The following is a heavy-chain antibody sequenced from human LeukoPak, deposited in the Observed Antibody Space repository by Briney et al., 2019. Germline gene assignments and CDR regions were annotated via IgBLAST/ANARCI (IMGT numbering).Heavy chain of an antibody. CDR3: ARHSSHGIAAAGSSFDY. CDR2: IYYSGST. Sequence: SETLSLTCTVSGGSISSYYWSWIRQPPGKGLEWIGYIYYSGSTNYNPSLKSRVTISVDTSKNQFSLKLSSVTAADTAVYYCARHSSHGIAAAGSSFDYWGQGTLVTV. J-gene: IGHJ4*02. D-gene: IGHD6-13*01. V-gene: IGHV4-59*08. CDR1: GGSISSYY.